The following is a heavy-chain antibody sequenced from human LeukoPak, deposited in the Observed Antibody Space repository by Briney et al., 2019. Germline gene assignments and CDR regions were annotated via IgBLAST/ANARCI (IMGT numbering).Heavy chain of an antibody. D-gene: IGHD3-16*01. CDR3: ASSRGGDAFDI. CDR2: ISSDGSNK. CDR1: GFTFSDYA. Sequence: PGRSLRLSCAASGFTFSDYAMHWVRQAPGKGLEWLAVISSDGSNKYYADSVKGRFTISRDNSKNTLYLQRNSLRAEDTAVYYCASSRGGDAFDIWGQGTMVTVSS. J-gene: IGHJ3*02. V-gene: IGHV3-30-3*01.